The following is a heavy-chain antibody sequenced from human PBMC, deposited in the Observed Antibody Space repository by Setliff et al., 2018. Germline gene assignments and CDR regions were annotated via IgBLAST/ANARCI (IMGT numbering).Heavy chain of an antibody. D-gene: IGHD5-18*01. CDR1: GYTLTNYY. J-gene: IGHJ6*03. V-gene: IGHV1-46*01. Sequence: ASVKVSCKASGYTLTNYYMHWVRQAPGQGLEWMGIINPSGGLTRYAQKFQGRVNMTRDTSTSTVYMELRSLRFEDTAVYYCAREGVDTRSSTDYRYYMDAWGKGTTVTVSS. CDR2: INPSGGLT. CDR3: AREGVDTRSSTDYRYYMDA.